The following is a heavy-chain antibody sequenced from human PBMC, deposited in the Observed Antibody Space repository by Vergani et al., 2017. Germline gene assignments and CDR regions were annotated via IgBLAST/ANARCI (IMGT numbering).Heavy chain of an antibody. D-gene: IGHD4-11*01. CDR1: GGSINSYY. CDR3: ASIHDYSNQDAFDI. Sequence: QVQLQESGPGLVKPSETLSLTCTVSGGSINSYYWSWIRQPAGKGLEWIGRIYTSGSTNYNPSLKSRVTMSVDTSKNQFSLKLSSVTAADTAVYYCASIHDYSNQDAFDIWGQGTMVTVSS. V-gene: IGHV4-4*07. CDR2: IYTSGST. J-gene: IGHJ3*02.